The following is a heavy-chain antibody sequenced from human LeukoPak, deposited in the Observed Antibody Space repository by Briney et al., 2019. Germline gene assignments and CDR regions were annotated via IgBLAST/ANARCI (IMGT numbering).Heavy chain of an antibody. Sequence: SETLSLTCTVSGGSISSYYWSWIRQPPGKGLEWIGYIYYSGSTNYNPSLKSRVTISVDTSKNQFSLRLSSVTAADTAVYYCASDNRCGGDCYGYWGQGTLVSVSS. D-gene: IGHD2-21*01. CDR3: ASDNRCGGDCYGY. CDR1: GGSISSYY. J-gene: IGHJ4*02. CDR2: IYYSGST. V-gene: IGHV4-59*08.